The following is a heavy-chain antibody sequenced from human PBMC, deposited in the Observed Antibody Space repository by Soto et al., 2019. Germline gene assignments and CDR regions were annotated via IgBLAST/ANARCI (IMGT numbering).Heavy chain of an antibody. V-gene: IGHV3-74*01. J-gene: IGHJ4*02. CDR1: GFTFSSYW. CDR2: INADGSTT. Sequence: DVQLVESGGGLAQPGGSLRLSCVGSGFTFSSYWMHWVRQAPGKGLVWVSRINADGSTTNYADSVKGRFTVSRDNAKNTVYQQMNSLRDEDTAVYFCARAGWYRFDYWGQGPLLTVS. CDR3: ARAGWYRFDY. D-gene: IGHD2-15*01.